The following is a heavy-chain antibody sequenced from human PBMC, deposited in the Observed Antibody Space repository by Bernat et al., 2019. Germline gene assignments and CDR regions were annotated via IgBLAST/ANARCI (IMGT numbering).Heavy chain of an antibody. CDR1: GGSISSSSYY. J-gene: IGHJ4*02. Sequence: QLQLQESGPGLVKPSETLSLTCTVSGGSISSSSYYWGWIRQPPGKGLEWIGSIYYSGSTYYNPSLKSRVTISVDTSKNQFSLKLSSVTAADTAVYYCARDRGIAAAGTTHFDYWGQGTLVTVSS. D-gene: IGHD6-13*01. CDR3: ARDRGIAAAGTTHFDY. CDR2: IYYSGST. V-gene: IGHV4-39*02.